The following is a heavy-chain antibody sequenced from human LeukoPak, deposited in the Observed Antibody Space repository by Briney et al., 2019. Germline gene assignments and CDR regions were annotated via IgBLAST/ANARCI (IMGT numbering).Heavy chain of an antibody. D-gene: IGHD6-19*01. V-gene: IGHV4-39*01. CDR2: IYYSGST. CDR3: AGQRLVPYYFDY. J-gene: IGHJ4*02. CDR1: GGSISSSSYY. Sequence: PSETLSLTCTVSGGSISSSSYYWGWNRQPPGKGLGWIGSIYYSGSTYYNPSLKSRVTISVDTSKNQFSLKLSSVTAADTAVYYCAGQRLVPYYFDYWGQGTLVTVSS.